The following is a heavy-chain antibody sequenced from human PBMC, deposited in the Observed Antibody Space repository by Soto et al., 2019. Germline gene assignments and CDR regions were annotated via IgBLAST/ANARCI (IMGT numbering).Heavy chain of an antibody. CDR1: GGSISSGGYS. CDR3: ARASTTVTTLDY. CDR2: IYHSGST. V-gene: IGHV4-30-2*01. D-gene: IGHD4-17*01. J-gene: IGHJ4*02. Sequence: QLQLQESGSGPVKPSQTLSLTCAVSGGSISSGGYSWSWIRQPPGKGLEWIGYIYHSGSTYYNPSPXSXXTISVDRSKNQFSLKLSSVTAADTAVYYCARASTTVTTLDYWGQGTLVTVSS.